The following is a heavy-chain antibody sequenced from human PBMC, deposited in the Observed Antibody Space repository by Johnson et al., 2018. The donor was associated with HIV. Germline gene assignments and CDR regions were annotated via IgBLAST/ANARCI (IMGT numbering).Heavy chain of an antibody. D-gene: IGHD5-12*01. CDR1: GLTFSSYG. CDR3: AKGEVGHIVNTRESTFDI. J-gene: IGHJ3*02. V-gene: IGHV3-33*06. CDR2: VWYDGRNK. Sequence: QVHLVESGGGVAQPGRSLRLSCEVSGLTFSSYGFHWVRQSPGKGLEWVAVVWYDGRNKHYADSVKGRFTISRDNSITTVSLQMNSLRAEDTAVYYCAKGEVGHIVNTRESTFDIWGQGTMVIVSS.